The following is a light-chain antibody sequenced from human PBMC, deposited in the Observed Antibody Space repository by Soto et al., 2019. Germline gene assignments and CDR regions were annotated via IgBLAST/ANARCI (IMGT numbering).Light chain of an antibody. Sequence: EIVMTQSPVTLSVSPGERVTLSCRASQSVSSNLAWYQQKPGQAPSLLIYGAFTRATGIPARFSGTGSGTEFALTISSLQSEDFALYYWQQYNDWPLTFGQGTKV. CDR2: GAF. V-gene: IGKV3-15*01. J-gene: IGKJ1*01. CDR3: QQYNDWPLT. CDR1: QSVSSN.